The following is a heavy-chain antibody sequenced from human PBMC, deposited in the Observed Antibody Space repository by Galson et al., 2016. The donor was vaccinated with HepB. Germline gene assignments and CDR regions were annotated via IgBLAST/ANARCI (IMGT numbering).Heavy chain of an antibody. Sequence: SETLSLTCAVSGGAFSGYYWTWIRQPPGKGLEWIGEVKHSGSTKYNPSLKSRVTMSVDTSKNQFSLKLSSVTAADTAVYFCARLGDDDMLIGSPGYDYWGQGTPVTVSA. J-gene: IGHJ4*02. V-gene: IGHV4-34*01. CDR3: ARLGDDDMLIGSPGYDY. CDR1: GGAFSGYY. D-gene: IGHD3-9*01. CDR2: VKHSGST.